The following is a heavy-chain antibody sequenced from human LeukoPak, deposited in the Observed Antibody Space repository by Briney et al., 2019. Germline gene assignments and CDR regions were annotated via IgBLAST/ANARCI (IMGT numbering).Heavy chain of an antibody. Sequence: GGSLRLSCAGSGFIFSNYGMNWVRQAPGEGLEWIAGIGGTGLSIDYTASVKGRFTISRDNSRNTLYLQMNSLRSEDTAIYYCVKGRMLWFGELSAFDVWGQGAVVTVSS. V-gene: IGHV3-23*01. CDR2: IGGTGLSI. D-gene: IGHD3-10*01. CDR1: GFIFSNYG. CDR3: VKGRMLWFGELSAFDV. J-gene: IGHJ3*01.